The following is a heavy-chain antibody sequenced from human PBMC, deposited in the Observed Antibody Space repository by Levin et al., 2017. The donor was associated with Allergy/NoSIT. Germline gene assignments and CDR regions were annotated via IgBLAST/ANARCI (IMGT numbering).Heavy chain of an antibody. J-gene: IGHJ4*02. CDR1: GFTFSSYE. V-gene: IGHV3-48*03. CDR2: ISSTGSNI. Sequence: SCAASGFTFSSYEMNWVRRAPGKGLEWVSYISSTGSNIYSADSVKGRFTISRDNAKNSLYLHMNSLRAEDTAVYYCARQLGNFWSGYNYFDYWGQGTLVTVSS. D-gene: IGHD3-3*01. CDR3: ARQLGNFWSGYNYFDY.